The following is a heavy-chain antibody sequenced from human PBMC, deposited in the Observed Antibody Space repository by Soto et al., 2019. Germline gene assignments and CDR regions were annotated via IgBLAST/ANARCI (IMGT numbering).Heavy chain of an antibody. CDR3: ARVGVVVVADPYNSFDP. CDR2: ISSSSSYI. Sequence: EVQLVESGGGLVKPGGSLRLSCAASGFTFSSYSMNWVRQAPGKGLEWVSSISSSSSYIYYADSVKGRFTISRDNAKNSLYLQMNSLRAEDTAVYYCARVGVVVVADPYNSFDPWGQGTLVTVSS. V-gene: IGHV3-21*01. J-gene: IGHJ5*02. D-gene: IGHD2-15*01. CDR1: GFTFSSYS.